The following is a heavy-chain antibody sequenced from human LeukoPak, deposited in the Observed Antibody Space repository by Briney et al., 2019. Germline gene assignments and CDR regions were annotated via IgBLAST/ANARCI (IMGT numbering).Heavy chain of an antibody. CDR1: GFTFDDYA. CDR3: AKTRGLYYCYGMDV. D-gene: IGHD3-10*01. J-gene: IGHJ6*02. CDR2: ISWNSGSM. V-gene: IGHV3-9*01. Sequence: GGSLRLSCAASGFTFDDYAMHWVRQAPGKGLEWVSGISWNSGSMGYADSVKGRFTISRDNAKNSLYLQMNSLRAEDTAFYYCAKTRGLYYCYGMDVWGQGTTVTVSS.